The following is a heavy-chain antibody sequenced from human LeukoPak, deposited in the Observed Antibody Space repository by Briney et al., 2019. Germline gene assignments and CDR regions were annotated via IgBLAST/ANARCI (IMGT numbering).Heavy chain of an antibody. CDR2: IYYSGST. CDR1: GDYISSYY. D-gene: IGHD3-22*01. V-gene: IGHV4-59*01. J-gene: IGHJ4*02. Sequence: PSETLSLTCTVSGDYISSYYWSWIRQPPGKGLEWIGYIYYSGSTNYNPSLKSRVTISVDTSKNQFSLRLSSVTAADTAVYYCARARRGMSRSSGPADFDYWGQGTLVTVSS. CDR3: ARARRGMSRSSGPADFDY.